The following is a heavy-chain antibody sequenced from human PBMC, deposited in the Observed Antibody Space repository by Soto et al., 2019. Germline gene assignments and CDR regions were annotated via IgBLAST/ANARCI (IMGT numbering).Heavy chain of an antibody. V-gene: IGHV3-53*01. CDR2: IYSDGNT. CDR3: ARVNPPYP. Sequence: GGSLRLSCAASGFTVSSNFMSWVRQAPGKGLQWASIIYSDGNTYYADSVKGRSTISRDVSKNTLYLQMNSLRADDTAVYYCARVNPPYPWGQGTLVTVSS. CDR1: GFTVSSNF. J-gene: IGHJ5*02.